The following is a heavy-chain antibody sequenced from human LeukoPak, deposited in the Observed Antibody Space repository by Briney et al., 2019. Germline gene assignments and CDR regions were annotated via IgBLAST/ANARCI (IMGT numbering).Heavy chain of an antibody. Sequence: SQTLSLTCAVSGGSISSGGYSWRWIRQPPGKGLEWNGYIYHSGSTYYNPSLKSRVTISVDRSKNQFSLKLSSVTAADTAVYYCARDREYCSGGSCFNWFDPWGQGTLVTVSS. CDR1: GGSISSGGYS. D-gene: IGHD2-15*01. CDR3: ARDREYCSGGSCFNWFDP. V-gene: IGHV4-30-2*01. CDR2: IYHSGST. J-gene: IGHJ5*02.